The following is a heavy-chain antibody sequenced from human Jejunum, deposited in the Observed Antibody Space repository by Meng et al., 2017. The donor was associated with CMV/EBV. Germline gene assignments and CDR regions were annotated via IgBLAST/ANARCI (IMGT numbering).Heavy chain of an antibody. CDR1: YTFTNYD. J-gene: IGHJ4*02. CDR3: ARDSDYYDSSDPTLDY. CDR2: MNPNSGNT. Sequence: YTFTNYDIHWVRQATGQGLEWMGWMNPNSGNTGYAQKFQGRVTMTRNFSISTAYMELSSLRSEDTAVYYCARDSDYYDSSDPTLDYWGQGTLVTVSS. V-gene: IGHV1-8*01. D-gene: IGHD3-22*01.